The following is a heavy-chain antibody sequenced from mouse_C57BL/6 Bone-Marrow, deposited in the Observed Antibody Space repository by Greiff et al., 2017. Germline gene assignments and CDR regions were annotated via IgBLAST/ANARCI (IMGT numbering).Heavy chain of an antibody. Sequence: EVKVVESGGGLVKPGGSLKLSCAASGFTFSSYTMSWVRQTPAKRLQWVAAISGGGGNTYYPDSVKGRFTISGDNDKNILYLQMSSLRSEDTALYYCARQVTTVLATKYFDVWGTGTTVTVSS. J-gene: IGHJ1*03. CDR3: ARQVTTVLATKYFDV. V-gene: IGHV5-9*01. D-gene: IGHD1-1*01. CDR2: ISGGGGNT. CDR1: GFTFSSYT.